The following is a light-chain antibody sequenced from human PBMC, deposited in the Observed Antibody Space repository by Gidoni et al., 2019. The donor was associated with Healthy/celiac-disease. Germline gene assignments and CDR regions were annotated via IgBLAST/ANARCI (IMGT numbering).Light chain of an antibody. V-gene: IGLV3-19*01. J-gene: IGLJ3*02. CDR1: SLRSYY. Sequence: SPDLTPDPAVSLALGQTVRITCQGHSLRSYYAGRYQQKPGKAPVLVIYGKNTRPSGIPDRFSGSSSGNTASLTITGAQADDEADYYCNARDSSGNHWVFGGGTKLTVL. CDR3: NARDSSGNHWV. CDR2: GKN.